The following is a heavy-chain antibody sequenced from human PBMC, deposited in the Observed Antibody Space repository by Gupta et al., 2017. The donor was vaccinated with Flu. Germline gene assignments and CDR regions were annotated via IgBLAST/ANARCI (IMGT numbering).Heavy chain of an antibody. J-gene: IGHJ4*02. D-gene: IGHD5-18*01. V-gene: IGHV3-21*01. CDR2: ISSSSSYI. Sequence: EVQLVESGVGLVTPGGSLRLSCAASGFPFSTYSMNWVRQAPGKGLEWVSSISSSSSYIYDADSVKGRFTISRDNAKNSLYLKMNGLRAEDTAVYYCARLRGYSYGIDYWGQGNLVTVSS. CDR3: ARLRGYSYGIDY. CDR1: GFPFSTYS.